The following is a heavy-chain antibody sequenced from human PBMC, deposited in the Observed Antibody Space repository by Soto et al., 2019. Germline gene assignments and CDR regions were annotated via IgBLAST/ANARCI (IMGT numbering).Heavy chain of an antibody. Sequence: PGGSLRLSCAASGFTFSSYWMSWVRQAPGKGLEWVANIKQDGSEKYYVDSVKGRFTISRDNAKNSLYLQMNSLRAEDTAVYYCARSPRLGYCTNGVCYVSVGGKYYGMDVWGQGTTVTVSS. CDR2: IKQDGSEK. D-gene: IGHD2-8*01. CDR1: GFTFSSYW. CDR3: ARSPRLGYCTNGVCYVSVGGKYYGMDV. V-gene: IGHV3-7*05. J-gene: IGHJ6*02.